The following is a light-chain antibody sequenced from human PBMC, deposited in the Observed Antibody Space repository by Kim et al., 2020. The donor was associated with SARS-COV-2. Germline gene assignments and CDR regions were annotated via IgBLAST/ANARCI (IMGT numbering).Light chain of an antibody. J-gene: IGKJ1*01. CDR2: GTG. CDR1: HSVLRT. V-gene: IGKV3-20*01. CDR3: KQYGISPGT. Sequence: VSPGERATPSCRASHSVLRTLAWYHQRPGQARSPGIYGTGHRATGIPARISGRASGTDLTFTISRLEPDDMAVYYSKQYGISPGTFVEGTKMDI.